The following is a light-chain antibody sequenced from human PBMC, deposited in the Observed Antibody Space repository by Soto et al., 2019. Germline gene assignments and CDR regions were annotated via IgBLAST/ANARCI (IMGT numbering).Light chain of an antibody. J-gene: IGKJ3*01. CDR3: QQYTDWPIT. CDR2: AAY. V-gene: IGKV3-15*01. CDR1: QSINSN. Sequence: EVLITQSQATLSVSPGDIGTLSCTAIQSINSNLAWYQQQPGQARRLLIYAAYTRATAVPDRFSGSGSGTDFTITITSLQSDDFAVYFCQQYTDWPITFGPGTRVDIK.